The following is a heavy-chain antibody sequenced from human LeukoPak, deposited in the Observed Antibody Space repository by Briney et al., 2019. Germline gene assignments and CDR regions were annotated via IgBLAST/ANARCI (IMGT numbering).Heavy chain of an antibody. V-gene: IGHV1-3*01. J-gene: IGHJ4*02. CDR3: ATPARYSSGWCFGY. CDR1: GYTFTSYA. Sequence: ASVKVSCKASGYTFTSYAIHWVRQAPGQRLEWMGWINAGNGNTKYSQKFQGRVTITRDTSASTAYMELSSLRSEGTAVYYCATPARYSSGWCFGYWGQGTLVTVSS. CDR2: INAGNGNT. D-gene: IGHD6-19*01.